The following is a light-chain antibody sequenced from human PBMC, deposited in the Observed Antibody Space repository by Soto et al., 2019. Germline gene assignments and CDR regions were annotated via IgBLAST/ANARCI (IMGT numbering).Light chain of an antibody. CDR3: QQYGSSPQT. CDR2: GAS. J-gene: IGKJ1*01. CDR1: QSVSNNY. V-gene: IGKV3-20*01. Sequence: IVLTQSPGTLSLTTGERATLSCRASQSVSNNYLAWYQQKPGQAPRLLIYGASNRATGIPDRFSGSGSGTDFTLTISRLEPEDFAVYYCQQYGSSPQTFGQGTKVDIK.